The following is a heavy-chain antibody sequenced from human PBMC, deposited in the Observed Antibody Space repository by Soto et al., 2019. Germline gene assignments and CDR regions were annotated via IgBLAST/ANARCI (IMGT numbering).Heavy chain of an antibody. CDR1: GFIFSNNN. D-gene: IGHD3-10*01. V-gene: IGHV3-48*01. CDR2: ITSNSKTI. J-gene: IGHJ4*02. Sequence: GGSLRLSCAASGFIFSNNNMNWVRQAPGKGLEWVSYITSNSKTIYYADSVKGRFTISRDNAKNSLYLQMTNMDPVDTATYYCAHRREAYYYTSGSSYFDYWGQGTLVTVSS. CDR3: AHRREAYYYTSGSSYFDY.